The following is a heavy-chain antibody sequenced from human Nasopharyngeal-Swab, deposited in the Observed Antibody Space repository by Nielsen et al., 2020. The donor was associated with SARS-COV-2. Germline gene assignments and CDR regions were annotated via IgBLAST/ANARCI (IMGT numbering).Heavy chain of an antibody. CDR3: AGDCSGGSCYSAGAFDP. Sequence: GGSLRLSCAASGFTFSDYYMSWIRQAPGKGLEWVSYISSSSSYTNYADSVKGRFTISRDNAKNSLYLQMNSLRAEDTAVYYCAGDCSGGSCYSAGAFDPWGQGTLVTVSS. V-gene: IGHV3-11*05. J-gene: IGHJ5*02. D-gene: IGHD2-15*01. CDR1: GFTFSDYY. CDR2: ISSSSSYT.